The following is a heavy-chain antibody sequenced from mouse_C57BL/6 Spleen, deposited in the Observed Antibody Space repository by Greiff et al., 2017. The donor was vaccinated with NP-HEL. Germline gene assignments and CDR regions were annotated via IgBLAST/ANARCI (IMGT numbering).Heavy chain of an antibody. D-gene: IGHD1-1*01. CDR1: GYTFTSYW. CDR3: ARGGVASRGYFDA. CDR2: IHPNSGST. V-gene: IGHV1-64*01. J-gene: IGHJ1*03. Sequence: QVQLQQPGAELVKPGASVKLSCKASGYTFTSYWMHWVKQRPGQGLEWIGMIHPNSGSTNYNEKFKSKATLTVDKSSSTAYMQLSSLTSEDSAVYYCARGGVASRGYFDAWGTGTTVTVSS.